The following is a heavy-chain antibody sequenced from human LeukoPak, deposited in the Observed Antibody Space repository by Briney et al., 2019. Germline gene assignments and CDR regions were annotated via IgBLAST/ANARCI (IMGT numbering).Heavy chain of an antibody. CDR1: GGSISSGTYY. Sequence: SQTLSLTCTVSGGSISSGTYYWSWIRQPAGKGLEWIGHIYTSGSTNYNPSLKSRVTISLDTSKNQFSLKLSSVTAADTAVYYCARVGVSGVSSGAIDYWGQGTLVTVSS. V-gene: IGHV4-61*09. CDR2: IYTSGST. CDR3: ARVGVSGVSSGAIDY. J-gene: IGHJ4*02. D-gene: IGHD2-8*01.